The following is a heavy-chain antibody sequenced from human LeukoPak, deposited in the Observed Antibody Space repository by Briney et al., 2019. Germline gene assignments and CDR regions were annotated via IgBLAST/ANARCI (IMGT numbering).Heavy chain of an antibody. V-gene: IGHV1-2*02. CDR2: INPNSGGT. CDR3: ASLWGRWFGELIWYFDL. CDR1: GYTFSAYY. Sequence: GASVKVSCKASGYTFSAYYMHWVRQAPGQGLEWMGWINPNSGGTNYAQKFQGRVTMTRDTSISTAYMDLSRLRSDDTAVYYCASLWGRWFGELIWYFDLWGRGTLVTVSS. J-gene: IGHJ2*01. D-gene: IGHD3-10*01.